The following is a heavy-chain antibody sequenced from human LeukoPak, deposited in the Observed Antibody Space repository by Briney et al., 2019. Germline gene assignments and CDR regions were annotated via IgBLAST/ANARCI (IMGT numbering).Heavy chain of an antibody. CDR1: GGSISSGGYY. CDR3: AKEGVIDGGNSISLYYFDY. J-gene: IGHJ4*02. CDR2: IYYSGST. V-gene: IGHV4-31*03. D-gene: IGHD4-23*01. Sequence: PSQTLSLTCTVSGGSISSGGYYWSWIRQHPGKGLEWIGYIYYSGSTYYNPSLKSRVTISVDTSKNQFSLKLSSVTAADTAVYYCAKEGVIDGGNSISLYYFDYWGQGTLVTVSS.